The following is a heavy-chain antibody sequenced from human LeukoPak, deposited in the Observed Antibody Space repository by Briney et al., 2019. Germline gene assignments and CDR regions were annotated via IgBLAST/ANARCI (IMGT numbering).Heavy chain of an antibody. J-gene: IGHJ5*02. D-gene: IGHD2-8*02. CDR2: ISYDGSNK. Sequence: GGSLRLSCAASGFTFSSYVMHWVRQVPGKGLEWVAFISYDGSNKYYADSVKGRFTISRDNSKNTLYLQMSSLRAEDTAVYYCAKDLRYDTGAWGQGTLVTVSS. V-gene: IGHV3-30*18. CDR3: AKDLRYDTGA. CDR1: GFTFSSYV.